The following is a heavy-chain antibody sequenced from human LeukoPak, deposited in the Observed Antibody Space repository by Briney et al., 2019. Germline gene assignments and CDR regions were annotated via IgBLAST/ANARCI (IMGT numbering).Heavy chain of an antibody. CDR3: ARGAAGNWFDP. CDR1: GGTFNNYA. Sequence: ASVKVSCKASGGTFNNYAINWVRQAPGQGLEWMGGIIPIFGTANYAQKFQGRVTITADKSTSTAYMELSSLRSEDTAVYYCARGAAGNWFDPWGQGTLVTVSS. V-gene: IGHV1-69*06. D-gene: IGHD6-13*01. CDR2: IIPIFGTA. J-gene: IGHJ5*02.